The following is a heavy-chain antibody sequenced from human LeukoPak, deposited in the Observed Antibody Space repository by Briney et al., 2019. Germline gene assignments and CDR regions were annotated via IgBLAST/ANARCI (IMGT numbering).Heavy chain of an antibody. CDR3: ARGETRNDY. CDR1: GYTFTSYG. V-gene: IGHV1-18*01. J-gene: IGHJ4*02. Sequence: ASVKVSCKASGYTFTSYGISWVRQAPGQGLEWMGWITADKGNTNYAQNFQGRVTMTTDTSTSTAYLELRSLRSDDTAVYYCARGETRNDYWGQGTLVTVSS. CDR2: ITADKGNT. D-gene: IGHD3-16*01.